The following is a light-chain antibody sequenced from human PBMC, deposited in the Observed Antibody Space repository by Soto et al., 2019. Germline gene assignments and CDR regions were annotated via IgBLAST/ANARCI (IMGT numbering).Light chain of an antibody. J-gene: IGLJ2*01. Sequence: QSVLTQPASVSGSPGQSITISCTGTSSDVGGYNYVSWYQQHPGKAPKLMIYDVSNRPSGVSNRFSGSKSGNTASLTISGLQAEDEAVYYCSSYTSSSTYVVFGGGTKVTVL. CDR3: SSYTSSSTYVV. CDR2: DVS. V-gene: IGLV2-14*01. CDR1: SSDVGGYNY.